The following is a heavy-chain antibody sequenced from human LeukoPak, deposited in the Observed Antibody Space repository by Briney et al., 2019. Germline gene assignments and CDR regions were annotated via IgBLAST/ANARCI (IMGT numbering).Heavy chain of an antibody. CDR3: AIVATRGPFDC. D-gene: IGHD1-26*01. CDR2: ISTNSDTI. Sequence: GGSLRLSCAASGFTLSTYSMNWVRQAPGKGLEWISYISTNSDTIYYADSVKGRFTISRDNAKNSLYVQMNGLRAEDTAVYYCAIVATRGPFDCWGQGTLVTVSS. J-gene: IGHJ4*02. CDR1: GFTLSTYS. V-gene: IGHV3-48*04.